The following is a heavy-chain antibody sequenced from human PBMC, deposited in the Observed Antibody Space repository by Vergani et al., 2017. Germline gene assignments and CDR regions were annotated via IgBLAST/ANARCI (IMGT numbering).Heavy chain of an antibody. CDR1: GYTFTGYY. J-gene: IGHJ6*02. CDR3: AGVGVELRNYYYYYGMDV. V-gene: IGHV1-2*02. D-gene: IGHD1-7*01. CDR2: INPNSGGT. Sequence: QVQLVQSGAEVKKPGASVKVSCKASGYTFTGYYMHWVRQAPGQGLEWMGWINPNSGGTNYAQKFQGRVTMTRDTSISTAYMELSRLRSDDTAVYYCAGVGVELRNYYYYYGMDVWGQGTTVTVSS.